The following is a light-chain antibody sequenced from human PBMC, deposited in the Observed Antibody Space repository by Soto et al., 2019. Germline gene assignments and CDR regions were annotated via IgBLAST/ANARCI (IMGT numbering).Light chain of an antibody. CDR3: QQSYRTPLT. J-gene: IGKJ4*01. CDR1: QSISSW. CDR2: AAS. V-gene: IGKV1-39*01. Sequence: DIQMTQSPSTLSASVGDRVTITCRASQSISSWLAWYQQKPGKAPNLLIYAASSLHSGVPSRFSGSGSGTDFTLTITDLQPDDFATYYCQQSYRTPLTFGGGTKVDIK.